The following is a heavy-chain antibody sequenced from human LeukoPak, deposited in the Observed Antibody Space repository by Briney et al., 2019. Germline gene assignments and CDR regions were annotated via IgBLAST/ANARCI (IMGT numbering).Heavy chain of an antibody. Sequence: PSETLSLTCTVSGGSVSSYYWTWIRQPPGKGLEWLGYIYYSGSTNYNPSLKSRVTISVDTSKNQFSLKLSSVTAADTAVYYCASLRGYSGYDPFDYWGRGALVTVSS. CDR2: IYYSGST. D-gene: IGHD5-12*01. CDR1: GGSVSSYY. V-gene: IGHV4-59*08. CDR3: ASLRGYSGYDPFDY. J-gene: IGHJ4*02.